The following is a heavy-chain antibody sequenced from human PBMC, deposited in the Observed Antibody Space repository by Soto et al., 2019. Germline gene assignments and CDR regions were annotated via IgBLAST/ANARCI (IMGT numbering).Heavy chain of an antibody. CDR2: ISPSGDTT. V-gene: IGHV3-23*01. Sequence: GGSLRLSCATSGFTFTAYDLTWVRQAPGKGLDWVSGISPSGDTTYYADSVKGRFTISRDNSKTVLYLQMNSLRAEDTAVYYCAFKGTAKPFYWGQGTLVTVSS. CDR3: AFKGTAKPFY. J-gene: IGHJ4*02. CDR1: GFTFTAYD. D-gene: IGHD2-21*02.